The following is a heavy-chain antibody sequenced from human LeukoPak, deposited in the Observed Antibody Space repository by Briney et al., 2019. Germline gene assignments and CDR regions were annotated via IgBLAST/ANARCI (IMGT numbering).Heavy chain of an antibody. J-gene: IGHJ6*03. CDR1: GGTFSSYA. D-gene: IGHD1-20*01. CDR2: IIPIFGTA. V-gene: IGHV1-69*05. CDR3: ARSELYNWNDSYYYMDV. Sequence: SVKVSCKASGGTFSSYAISWVRQAPGQGLEWMGGIIPIFGTANYAQKFQGRVTITTDESTSTAYMELSSLRFEDTAVYYCARSELYNWNDSYYYMDVWGKGTTVTVSS.